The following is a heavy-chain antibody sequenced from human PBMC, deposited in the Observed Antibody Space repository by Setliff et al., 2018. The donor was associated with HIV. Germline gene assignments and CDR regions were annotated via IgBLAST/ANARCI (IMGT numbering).Heavy chain of an antibody. Sequence: SETLSLTCTVSGYSISSGYYWGWIRQPPGKGLEWIGSIYHSGSTYYNPSLKSRVTISVDTSKNQFSLKLSSVTAADTAVYYCARTPEPIGIVGARGIDYWGQGTLVTSPQ. CDR1: GYSISSGYY. CDR2: IYHSGST. J-gene: IGHJ4*02. CDR3: ARTPEPIGIVGARGIDY. V-gene: IGHV4-38-2*02. D-gene: IGHD1-26*01.